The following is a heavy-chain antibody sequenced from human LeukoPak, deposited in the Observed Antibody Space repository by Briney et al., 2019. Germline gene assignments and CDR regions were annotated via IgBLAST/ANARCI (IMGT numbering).Heavy chain of an antibody. J-gene: IGHJ4*02. CDR1: GFTFSTHA. CDR2: ISGSDGRT. V-gene: IGHV3-23*01. CDR3: AAPIRYYSVWYVCDY. Sequence: GGSLRHSCAAPGFTFSTHAVSWVRQAPGKGLEWVSVISGSDGRTNYADSVRGRFTISRDNSKHTLYLQMNSLRGEYTAECYCAAPIRYYSVWYVCDYWGQGTLVTVSS. D-gene: IGHD2-8*01.